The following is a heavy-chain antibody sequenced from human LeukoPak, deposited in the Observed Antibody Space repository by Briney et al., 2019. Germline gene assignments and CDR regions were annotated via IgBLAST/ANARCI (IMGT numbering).Heavy chain of an antibody. J-gene: IGHJ6*03. D-gene: IGHD5-18*01. CDR3: ARDGGYSYGFHYYYYMDV. CDR2: ICRSRSYI. CDR1: CFPFRSYS. V-gene: IGHV3-21*01. Sequence: GGSLRLFCAASCFPFRSYSMKWVRQAPGKGVEWVSSICRSRSYIYYADSVKGRFTISRDNAKNSLYLQMNSLRAEDTAVYYCARDGGYSYGFHYYYYMDVWGKGTTVTVSS.